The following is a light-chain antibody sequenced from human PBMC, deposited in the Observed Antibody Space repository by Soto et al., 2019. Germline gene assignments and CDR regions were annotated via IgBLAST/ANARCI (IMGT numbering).Light chain of an antibody. J-gene: IGKJ5*01. V-gene: IGKV1-9*01. CDR2: AAS. CDR3: QQLNSYPIS. Sequence: DIQLTQSPSFLSASVGDRVTITCRASQGISSHLAWYQQKPGKAPKLLIYAASTLQSGVPSRFSGSGSGTQFTRTISSLQPEDFSTYYCQQLNSYPISVDQGPRLEIK. CDR1: QGISSH.